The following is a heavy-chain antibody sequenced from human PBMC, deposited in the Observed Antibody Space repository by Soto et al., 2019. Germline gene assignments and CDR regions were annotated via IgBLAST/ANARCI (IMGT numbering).Heavy chain of an antibody. CDR3: ARAQGVLVPAAMSVQRFDP. J-gene: IGHJ5*02. CDR2: IYYSGST. CDR1: GGSISSYY. Sequence: PSETLSLTCTVSGGSISSYYWSWIRQPPGKGLEWIGYIYYSGSTNYNPSLKSRVTISVDTSKNQFSLKLSSVTAADTAVYYCARAQGVLVPAAMSVQRFDPWGQGTLVTVSS. D-gene: IGHD2-2*01. V-gene: IGHV4-59*01.